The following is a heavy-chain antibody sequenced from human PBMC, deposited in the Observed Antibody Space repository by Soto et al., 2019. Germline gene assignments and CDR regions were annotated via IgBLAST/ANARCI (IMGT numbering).Heavy chain of an antibody. J-gene: IGHJ4*02. Sequence: SETLSLTCTVSGGSISSGDYYWSWIRQPPGKGLEWIGYIYYSGSTYYNPSLKSRVTISVDTSKNQFSLKLSSVTAADTAVYYCARDTAMATGAFDDWGQGTLVT. CDR1: GGSISSGDYY. CDR3: ARDTAMATGAFDD. V-gene: IGHV4-30-4*01. D-gene: IGHD5-18*01. CDR2: IYYSGST.